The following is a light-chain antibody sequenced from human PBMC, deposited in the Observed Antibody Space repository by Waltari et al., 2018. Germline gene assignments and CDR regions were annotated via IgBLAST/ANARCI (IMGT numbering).Light chain of an antibody. V-gene: IGKV3-20*01. CDR1: QSVSGSS. Sequence: EIVLTQSTGTLSLSPGERDTLSCRASQSVSGSSLAWYQQRPGQAPRLLIYGASSRATGIPDRFSGSGSGTDFTLTISRLEPEDFAVYYCQHYGSSHWTFGQGTKVEIK. CDR3: QHYGSSHWT. CDR2: GAS. J-gene: IGKJ1*01.